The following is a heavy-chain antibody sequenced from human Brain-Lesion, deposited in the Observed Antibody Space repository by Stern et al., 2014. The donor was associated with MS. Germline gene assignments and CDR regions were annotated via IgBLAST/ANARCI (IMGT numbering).Heavy chain of an antibody. CDR3: ARDQRGITIFGVVTDYYYLGMDV. D-gene: IGHD3-3*01. J-gene: IGHJ6*02. CDR2: INPNTGST. V-gene: IGHV1-2*02. CDR1: GYIFTGYY. Sequence: VQLEESGAEVKKPGGSVKVSCKTSGYIFTGYYIHWVRQAPGQGLEWMAWINPNTGSTKYAQKVKGRVTMSRDTSISTAYVELSSLTSDDPAVYYCARDQRGITIFGVVTDYYYLGMDVWGQGTPVTVSS.